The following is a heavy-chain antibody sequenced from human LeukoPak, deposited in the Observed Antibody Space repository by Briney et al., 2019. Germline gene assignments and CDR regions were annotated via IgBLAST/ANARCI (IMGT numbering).Heavy chain of an antibody. CDR1: GYTFTSYD. D-gene: IGHD3-3*01. CDR3: ARPHNYDFWSGYYQYNWFDP. Sequence: ASVKVSCKASGYTFTSYDINWVRQATGQGLEWMGWMNPNSGNTGYAQKFQGRVTMTRNTSISTAYMELSSLRSEDTAVYYCARPHNYDFWSGYYQYNWFDPWGQGTLVTVSS. CDR2: MNPNSGNT. V-gene: IGHV1-8*01. J-gene: IGHJ5*02.